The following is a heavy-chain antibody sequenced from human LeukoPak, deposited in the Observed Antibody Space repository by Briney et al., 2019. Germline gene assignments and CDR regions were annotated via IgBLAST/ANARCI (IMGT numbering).Heavy chain of an antibody. Sequence: GGSLRLSCAASGFTYSSYSMNWVRQAPGKGLEWVSSISSSSSYIYYADSVKGRFTISRDNAKNSLYLQMSSLRAEDTAVYYCARGDILTGYHYFDYWGQGTLVTVSS. D-gene: IGHD3-9*01. J-gene: IGHJ4*02. CDR1: GFTYSSYS. CDR2: ISSSSSYI. V-gene: IGHV3-21*01. CDR3: ARGDILTGYHYFDY.